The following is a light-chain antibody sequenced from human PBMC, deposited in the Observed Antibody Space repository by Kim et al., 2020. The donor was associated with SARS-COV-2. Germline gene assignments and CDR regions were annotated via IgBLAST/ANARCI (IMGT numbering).Light chain of an antibody. J-gene: IGLJ1*01. CDR1: SANIRKND. Sequence: GQKVTISCSAGSANIRKNDEHWCQQHPGTAPQLLIYDNHKRPPAIPDRFSGSKSGTSATLGITGRQTGDEADYYCGTWDSSLSAHVFGTGTKVTVL. CDR2: DNH. V-gene: IGLV1-51*01. CDR3: GTWDSSLSAHV.